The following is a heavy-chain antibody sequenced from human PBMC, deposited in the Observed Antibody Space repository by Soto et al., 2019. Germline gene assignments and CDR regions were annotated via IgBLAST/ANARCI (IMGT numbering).Heavy chain of an antibody. Sequence: QVQLQESGPGLVKPSQTLSLTCTVSGGSISSGGYYWSWIRQHPGKGLEWIGYIYYSGSTYYNPSLERRVTRSLDTSKNQCSLKLSSVTAADTAVYYCAREAYYDSCGYRPLGYWGQGTLVTVSS. CDR1: GGSISSGGYY. CDR2: IYYSGST. J-gene: IGHJ4*02. CDR3: AREAYYDSCGYRPLGY. V-gene: IGHV4-31*03. D-gene: IGHD3-22*01.